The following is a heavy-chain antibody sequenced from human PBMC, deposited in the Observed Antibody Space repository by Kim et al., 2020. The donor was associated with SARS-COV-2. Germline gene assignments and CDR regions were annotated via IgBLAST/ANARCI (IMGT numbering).Heavy chain of an antibody. J-gene: IGHJ6*02. CDR3: ARDLPMVRGPRQHQKNYGMDV. D-gene: IGHD3-10*01. CDR2: ISSSSSYI. Sequence: GGSLRLSCAASGFTFSSYSMNWVRQAPGKGLEWVSSISSSSSYIYYADSVKGRFTISRDNAKNSLYLQMNSLRAEDTAVYYCARDLPMVRGPRQHQKNYGMDVWGQGTTVTVSS. CDR1: GFTFSSYS. V-gene: IGHV3-21*01.